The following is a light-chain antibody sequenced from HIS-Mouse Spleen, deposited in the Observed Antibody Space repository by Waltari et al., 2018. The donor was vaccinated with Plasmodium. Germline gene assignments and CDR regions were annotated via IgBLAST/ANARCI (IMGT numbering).Light chain of an antibody. CDR2: DNN. J-gene: IGLJ2*01. Sequence: QYVVTHPPSVSASPGQKVTIACHGTRPNTGNNYVSRYPPTPGTPPKLLNDDNNKRPSGIPDRFSGSKPGTSDTLGITGLQTGDEADYYCGTWDSSLSAGVVFGGGTKLTVL. CDR1: RPNTGNNY. V-gene: IGLV1-51*01. CDR3: GTWDSSLSAGVV.